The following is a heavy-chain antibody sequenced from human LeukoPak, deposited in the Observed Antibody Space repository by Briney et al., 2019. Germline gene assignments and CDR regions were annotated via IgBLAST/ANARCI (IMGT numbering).Heavy chain of an antibody. CDR2: VNRDRSET. CDR3: ARNNGMDV. J-gene: IGHJ6*02. Sequence: GGSLRLSCAASGFALSSHWMTWVRQVPGRGPEWVANVNRDRSETYYLDSVKGRFTISKDNAKNSLYLQMNSLRAEDTALYHCARNNGMDVWGQGTTVIVSS. V-gene: IGHV3-7*03. CDR1: GFALSSHW.